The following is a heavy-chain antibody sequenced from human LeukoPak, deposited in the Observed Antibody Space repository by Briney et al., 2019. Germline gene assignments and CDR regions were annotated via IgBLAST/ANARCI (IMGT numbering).Heavy chain of an antibody. J-gene: IGHJ6*02. CDR1: GGSFSGFY. CDR2: INHSRST. CDR3: ARSNTELGMDV. Sequence: SETLSLTCAVYGGSFSGFYWSWIRQPPGKGLEWIGEINHSRSTNYNPSLKSRVTISVDTSKNQFSLKLNSVTAADTAVYYCARSNTELGMDVWGQGTTVTVSS. V-gene: IGHV4-34*01. D-gene: IGHD1-14*01.